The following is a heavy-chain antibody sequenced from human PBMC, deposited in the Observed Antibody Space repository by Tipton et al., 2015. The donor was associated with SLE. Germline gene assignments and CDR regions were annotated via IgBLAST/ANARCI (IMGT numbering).Heavy chain of an antibody. CDR1: GGSISSSSYY. V-gene: IGHV4-39*07. D-gene: IGHD1-7*01. Sequence: TLSLTCTVSGGSISSSSYYWGWIRQPPGKGLEWIGSIYYSGSTYYNPSLKSRVTISVGTSKNQFSLKLSSVTAADTAVYYCARRTYNWNFPFDYWGQGTLVTVSS. CDR3: ARRTYNWNFPFDY. CDR2: IYYSGST. J-gene: IGHJ4*02.